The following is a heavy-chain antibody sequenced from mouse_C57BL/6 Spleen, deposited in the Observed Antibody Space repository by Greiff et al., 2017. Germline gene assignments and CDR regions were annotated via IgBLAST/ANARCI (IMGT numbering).Heavy chain of an antibody. CDR1: GYSFTDSE. CDR3: TRVYFDV. J-gene: IGHJ1*03. Sequence: QVQLQQSGAELVRPAASVTLTCKASGYSFTDSEMHWVKQTPLHGLEWIGAIDPETGGTAYNQKFKGKAILTADKSSSTTYMEVRSLTSEDSAVYYCTRVYFDVWGTGTTVTVSS. CDR2: IDPETGGT. V-gene: IGHV1-15*01.